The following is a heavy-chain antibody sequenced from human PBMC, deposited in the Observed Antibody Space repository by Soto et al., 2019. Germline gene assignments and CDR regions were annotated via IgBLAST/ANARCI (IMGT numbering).Heavy chain of an antibody. CDR2: IIISGGTT. CDR1: GFTFSSYA. CDR3: AEAYGDYGLGWGQYFFDF. V-gene: IGHV3-23*01. Sequence: EVQLLESGGGLVQPGGSLRLSCAASGFTFSSYAMIWVRQAPGKGLEWVSAIIISGGTTYYGDSVRGRFTISRDNSRYTLYLQMTSLRAEDTAGYYCAEAYGDYGLGWGQYFFDFWGQGTLVTVSS. J-gene: IGHJ4*02. D-gene: IGHD4-17*01.